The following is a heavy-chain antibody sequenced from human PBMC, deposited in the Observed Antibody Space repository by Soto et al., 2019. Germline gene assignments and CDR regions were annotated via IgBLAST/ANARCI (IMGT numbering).Heavy chain of an antibody. CDR1: GFTFSSYA. Sequence: PGGSLRRSWAAAGFTFSSYAMHWVRQAPGKGLEWVSVISYDGSNKYYADSVKGRFTISRDNSKNTLYLQMNSLRAEDTAVYYCARSRSYSSSFWFDPWGQGTLVTVSS. D-gene: IGHD6-6*01. CDR2: ISYDGSNK. J-gene: IGHJ5*02. CDR3: ARSRSYSSSFWFDP. V-gene: IGHV3-30-3*01.